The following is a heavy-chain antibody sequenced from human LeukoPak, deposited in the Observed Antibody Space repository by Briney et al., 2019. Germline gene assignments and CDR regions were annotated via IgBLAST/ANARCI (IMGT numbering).Heavy chain of an antibody. CDR2: IFYSRST. CDR3: AGGYSYGSTYYYMDV. CDR1: SGSISTSNYY. D-gene: IGHD5-18*01. J-gene: IGHJ6*03. V-gene: IGHV4-39*07. Sequence: SETLSLTCTVSSGSISTSNYYWGWVRQPPGKALEWIGNIFYSRSTYYNPSLKSRVTISVDTSKNQFSLKLSSVTAADTAVYYCAGGYSYGSTYYYMDVWGKGTTVTISS.